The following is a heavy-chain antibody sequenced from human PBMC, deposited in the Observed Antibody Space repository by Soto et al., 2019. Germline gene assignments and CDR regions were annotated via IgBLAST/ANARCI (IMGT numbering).Heavy chain of an antibody. Sequence: QVQLVESGGGVVQPGRSLRLSCAASGFTFSSYGMHWVRQAPGKGLEWVAVIWYDGSNKYYADSVKGRLTISRDNSKNTLYLQMNNLRDEDTAVYYFPSGYYDFWSRYWGFGPWGQGTLVNVS. CDR1: GFTFSSYG. CDR2: IWYDGSNK. CDR3: PSGYYDFWSRYWGFGP. D-gene: IGHD3-3*01. V-gene: IGHV3-33*01. J-gene: IGHJ5*02.